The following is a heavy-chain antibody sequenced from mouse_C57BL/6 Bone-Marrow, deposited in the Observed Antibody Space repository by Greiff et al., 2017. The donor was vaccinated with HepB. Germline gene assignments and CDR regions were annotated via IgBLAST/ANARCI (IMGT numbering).Heavy chain of an antibody. D-gene: IGHD1-1*01. Sequence: VQLQQSGAELVRPGASVKLSCTASGFNIKDDYMHWVKQRPEQGLEWIGWIDPENGDTEYASKFQGKATITADTYSNTAYLQLSSLTSEDTAVYYCTTDYGSRAWFAYWGQGTLVTVSA. J-gene: IGHJ3*01. V-gene: IGHV14-4*01. CDR2: IDPENGDT. CDR3: TTDYGSRAWFAY. CDR1: GFNIKDDY.